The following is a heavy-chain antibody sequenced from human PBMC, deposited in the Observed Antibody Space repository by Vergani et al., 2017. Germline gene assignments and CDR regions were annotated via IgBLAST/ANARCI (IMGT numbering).Heavy chain of an antibody. D-gene: IGHD3-3*01. V-gene: IGHV4-59*01. CDR1: GGAISSYY. CDR3: ARDRADFWRHYGMDV. CDR2: IYYSGST. Sequence: QVQLPESGPGLVKPSEPLSLTCTVSGGAISSYYWSWIRQPPGKGLEWIGYIYYSGSTNYNPSLKSRVTISVDTSKNQFSLKLSSVTAADTAVYYCARDRADFWRHYGMDVWGQGTTVTVSS. J-gene: IGHJ6*02.